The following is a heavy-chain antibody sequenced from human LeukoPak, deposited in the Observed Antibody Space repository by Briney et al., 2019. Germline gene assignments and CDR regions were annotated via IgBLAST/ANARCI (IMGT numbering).Heavy chain of an antibody. V-gene: IGHV3-30*04. CDR1: GFTFSSYA. D-gene: IGHD2-2*01. J-gene: IGHJ4*02. CDR3: ARGQSPIVVVPAAVDY. Sequence: GGSLRPSCAASGFTFSSYAMHWVRQAPGKGLEWVAVISYDGSNKYYADSVKGRFTISRDNSKNTLYLQMNSLRGEDTAVYYCARGQSPIVVVPAAVDYWGQGTLVTVSS. CDR2: ISYDGSNK.